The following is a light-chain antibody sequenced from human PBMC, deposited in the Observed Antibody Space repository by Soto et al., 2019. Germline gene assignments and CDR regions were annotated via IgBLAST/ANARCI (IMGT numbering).Light chain of an antibody. Sequence: EIMLTQSPGTLSLSPGERATLACRASQSVNCNYLAWYQQKPGQAPRLLIYGTSSRATGIPDRFSGSGSGTDFTLTISRLEPEDFPVYYCQQYGSSPLLPFGPGTKVDIK. CDR1: QSVNCNY. V-gene: IGKV3-20*01. CDR3: QQYGSSPLLP. CDR2: GTS. J-gene: IGKJ3*01.